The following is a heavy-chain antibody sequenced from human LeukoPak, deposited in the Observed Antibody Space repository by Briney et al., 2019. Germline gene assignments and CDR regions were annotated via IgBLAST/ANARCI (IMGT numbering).Heavy chain of an antibody. V-gene: IGHV4-61*01. CDR2: IYYSGST. Sequence: PSETLSLTCTVSGGSVSSGSYYWSWTRQPPGKGLEWIGYIYYSGSTNYNPSLKSRVTISVDTSKNQFSLKLSSVTAADTAVYYCARVGYCSGGSCYAGYYYYMDVWGKGTTVTVSS. J-gene: IGHJ6*03. D-gene: IGHD2-15*01. CDR1: GGSVSSGSYY. CDR3: ARVGYCSGGSCYAGYYYYMDV.